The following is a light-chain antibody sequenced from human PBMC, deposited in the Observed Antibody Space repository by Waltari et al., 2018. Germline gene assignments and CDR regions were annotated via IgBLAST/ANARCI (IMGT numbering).Light chain of an antibody. CDR1: QGISSY. V-gene: IGKV1-9*01. CDR2: AAS. CDR3: QELNTYPQSLT. J-gene: IGKJ4*01. Sequence: DIQLTQSPSFLSASIGHRVTITCRASQGISSYLAWYQQKPGKAPKLLIYAASTLQSGVPSRFSGSGSGTEFTLTISSLQPEDFATYYCQELNTYPQSLTFGGGTKVEI.